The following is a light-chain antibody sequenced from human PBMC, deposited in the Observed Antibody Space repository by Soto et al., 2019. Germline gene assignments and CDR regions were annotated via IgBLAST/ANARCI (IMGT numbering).Light chain of an antibody. CDR1: QSVSNNY. CDR2: GAS. J-gene: IGKJ5*01. CDR3: QQHNQWPIT. Sequence: EIVLTQSPGTLSLSPGERATLSCRASQSVSNNYLAWYQQKPGQAPRLLIYGASNRATGIPDRFSGSGSGTDFTLTISRLQSEDSAVYYCQQHNQWPITFGQGTRLEIK. V-gene: IGKV3D-20*02.